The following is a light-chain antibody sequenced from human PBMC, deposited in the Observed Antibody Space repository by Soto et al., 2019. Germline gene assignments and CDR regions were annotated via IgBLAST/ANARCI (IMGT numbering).Light chain of an antibody. CDR3: PKYGSSPPT. Sequence: EIVLTQSTGTLSLSPGERATLSCRASQSVSSSYLAWYQQKPGQAPRLLIYVASSRATGIPNRFSGSESGTDFTITISSVEHEDSAVYYCPKYGSSPPTFGGGIKVEIK. J-gene: IGKJ4*01. V-gene: IGKV3-20*01. CDR2: VAS. CDR1: QSVSSSY.